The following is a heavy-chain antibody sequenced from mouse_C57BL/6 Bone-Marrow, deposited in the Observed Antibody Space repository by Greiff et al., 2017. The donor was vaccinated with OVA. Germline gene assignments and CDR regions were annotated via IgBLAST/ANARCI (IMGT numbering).Heavy chain of an antibody. D-gene: IGHD1-1*01. CDR3: ARLGVVAPYWYFDV. CDR2: IYPRSGNT. Sequence: QVQLQQSGAELARPGASVKLSCKASGYTFTSYGISWVKQRTGQGLEWIGEIYPRSGNTYYNEKFKGKATLTADKSSSTAYMELRSLTSEDSAVYFCARLGVVAPYWYFDVWGTGTTVTVSS. J-gene: IGHJ1*03. V-gene: IGHV1-81*01. CDR1: GYTFTSYG.